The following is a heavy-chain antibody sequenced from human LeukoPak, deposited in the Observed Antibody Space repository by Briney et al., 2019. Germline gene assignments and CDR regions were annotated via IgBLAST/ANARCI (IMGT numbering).Heavy chain of an antibody. J-gene: IGHJ4*02. CDR2: ISGSGGST. CDR3: AKAVAGAPRGGYFDY. CDR1: GFTFSSYA. D-gene: IGHD6-13*01. V-gene: IGHV3-23*01. Sequence: ETGGSLILSCAASGFTFSSYAMSWVRQAPGKGLEWVSAISGSGGSTYYADSVKGRFTISRDNSKNTLYLQMNSLRAEDTAVYYCAKAVAGAPRGGYFDYWGQGTLVTVSS.